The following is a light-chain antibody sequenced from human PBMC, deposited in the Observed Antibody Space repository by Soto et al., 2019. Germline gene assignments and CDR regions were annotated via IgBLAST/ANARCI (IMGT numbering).Light chain of an antibody. Sequence: IQMPQSPSTLPASVGDRATISCRASQGIGSALAWYQQKPGKAPKVLIYDASSLKSGVPSRFSGSGSGTDFTLTISSLQPEDFATYYCQKFNSFPLNCGGGTTVDIK. CDR3: QKFNSFPLN. V-gene: IGKV1-13*02. J-gene: IGKJ4*01. CDR2: DAS. CDR1: QGIGSA.